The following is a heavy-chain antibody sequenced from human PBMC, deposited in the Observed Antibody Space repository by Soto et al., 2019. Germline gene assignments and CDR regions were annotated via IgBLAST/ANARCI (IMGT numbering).Heavy chain of an antibody. J-gene: IGHJ5*02. CDR1: GGTFSSYT. V-gene: IGHV1-69*02. Sequence: QVQVVQSGAEVKKPGSSVKVSCKSSGGTFSSYTISWVRQAPGQGREWMGRIIPILGIANYAQKFQGRVTITADNSTSTAYMEVSSLRSEDTAVYYCARSAVVVAASFDPWGQGTLVTVSS. D-gene: IGHD2-15*01. CDR3: ARSAVVVAASFDP. CDR2: IIPILGIA.